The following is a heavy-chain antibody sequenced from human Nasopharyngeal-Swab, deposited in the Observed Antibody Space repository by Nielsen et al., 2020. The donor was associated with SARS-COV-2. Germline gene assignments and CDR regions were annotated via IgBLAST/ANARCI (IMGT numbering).Heavy chain of an antibody. Sequence: GGSLRLSCAASGFTFSSYAMHWVRQASGKGLEWVAVISYDGSNKYYADSVKGRFTISRDNSKNTLYLQMNSLRAEDTAVYYCAMQVVVAAKEGFDYWGQGTLVTVSS. CDR3: AMQVVVAAKEGFDY. CDR1: GFTFSSYA. D-gene: IGHD2-15*01. CDR2: ISYDGSNK. V-gene: IGHV3-30*04. J-gene: IGHJ4*02.